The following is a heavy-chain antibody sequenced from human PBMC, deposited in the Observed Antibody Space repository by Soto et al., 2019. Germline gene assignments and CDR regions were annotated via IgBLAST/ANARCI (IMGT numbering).Heavy chain of an antibody. D-gene: IGHD3-10*01. CDR3: VRGGIINAS. J-gene: IGHJ5*02. Sequence: EVQLVESGGGFVQPGGSLRLSCKASGFKFSDSWMTWVRQAQGKGLEWVARKKPDESETKYADSVKGRVTISRDNTKNSMYWKMDRLRGEDTAVYDRVRGGIINASWGQGTRVNVYS. V-gene: IGHV3-7*01. CDR1: GFKFSDSW. CDR2: KKPDESET.